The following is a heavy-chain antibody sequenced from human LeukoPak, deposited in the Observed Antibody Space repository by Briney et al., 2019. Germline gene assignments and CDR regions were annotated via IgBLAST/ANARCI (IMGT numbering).Heavy chain of an antibody. CDR3: ARAPRLYYDFWSGYYTHWFDP. CDR2: INHSGST. D-gene: IGHD3-3*01. J-gene: IGHJ5*02. V-gene: IGHV4-34*01. Sequence: SETLSLTCAVYGGSFSGYYWSWIRQPPGKGLEWIGEINHSGSTNYNPSLKSRVTISVDTSKNQFSLKLSSVTAADTAVYYCARAPRLYYDFWSGYYTHWFDPWGLGTLVTVSS. CDR1: GGSFSGYY.